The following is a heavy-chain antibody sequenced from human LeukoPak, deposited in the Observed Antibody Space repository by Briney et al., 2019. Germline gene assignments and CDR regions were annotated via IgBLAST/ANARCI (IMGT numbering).Heavy chain of an antibody. CDR2: IYHSGGT. CDR1: GGSISSSNW. J-gene: IGHJ3*01. D-gene: IGHD6-13*01. CDR3: ARISSSNWYNERGAFDV. Sequence: PSGTLSLTCAVYGGSISSSNWWSWVRPPPGKGLEWIGEIYHSGGTNYNQSLKSRVTISVDTSKNQFSLELSSVTAADTAVYYCARISSSNWYNERGAFDVWGQGTMVTVSS. V-gene: IGHV4-4*02.